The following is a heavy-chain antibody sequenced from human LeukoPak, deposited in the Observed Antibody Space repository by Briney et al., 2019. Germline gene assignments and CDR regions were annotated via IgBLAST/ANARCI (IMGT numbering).Heavy chain of an antibody. CDR3: ASQFGVRYFDY. D-gene: IGHD3-10*01. V-gene: IGHV4-59*08. J-gene: IGHJ4*02. CDR2: MYYSGVT. Sequence: SETLSLTCTVSGVSIGAYYWTWIRQPPGKGLEWVGYMYYSGVTNYNPSLKSRVTISVDTSKIQISLKLSSVTAADTAVYYCASQFGVRYFDYWGQGTLVTVSS. CDR1: GVSIGAYY.